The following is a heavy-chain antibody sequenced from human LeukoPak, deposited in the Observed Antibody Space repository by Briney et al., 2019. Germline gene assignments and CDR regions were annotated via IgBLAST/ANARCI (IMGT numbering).Heavy chain of an antibody. V-gene: IGHV4-39*01. J-gene: IGHJ4*02. CDR1: GGSISSSSYY. CDR3: AGRPRGFHFDY. D-gene: IGHD5-12*01. Sequence: SETLSLTCTVSGGSISSSSYYWGWIRQPPGKGLEWIGSIYYSGSTYYNPSLKSRVTISVDTSKNQFSLKLSSVTAADTAVYYCAGRPRGFHFDYWGQGTLVTVSS. CDR2: IYYSGST.